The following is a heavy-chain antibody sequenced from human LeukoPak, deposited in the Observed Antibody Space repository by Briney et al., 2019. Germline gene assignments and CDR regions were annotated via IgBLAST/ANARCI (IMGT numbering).Heavy chain of an antibody. J-gene: IGHJ2*01. D-gene: IGHD2-15*01. CDR2: ISYDGSKK. CDR1: GFTFSNYA. V-gene: IGHV3-30-3*01. Sequence: PGGSLRLSCAASGFTFSNYAMHWVRQAPGKGLEWVALISYDGSKKYYADSVKGRFTISRDNSKNTLYLQTNSLRAEDTAVYSCARPCSGGSCYSGSDWYFDLWGRGTLVSVSS. CDR3: ARPCSGGSCYSGSDWYFDL.